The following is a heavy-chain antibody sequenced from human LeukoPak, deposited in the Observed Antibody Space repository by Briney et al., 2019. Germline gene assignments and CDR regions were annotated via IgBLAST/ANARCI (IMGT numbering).Heavy chain of an antibody. CDR2: IYYSGST. V-gene: IGHV4-59*08. D-gene: IGHD3-22*01. CDR1: GGSISSYY. CDR3: ARHGNYSHSTGYLY. Sequence: PSETLSLTCTVSGGSISSYYWSWIRQPPGKGLEWIGYIYYSGSTNYNPSLKSRVTISVDTSKNQFSLKLSSVTAADTAVYYCARHGNYSHSTGYLYWGQGTLVTVSS. J-gene: IGHJ4*02.